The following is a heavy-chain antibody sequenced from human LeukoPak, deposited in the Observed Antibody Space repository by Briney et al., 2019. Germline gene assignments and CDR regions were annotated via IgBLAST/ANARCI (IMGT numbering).Heavy chain of an antibody. D-gene: IGHD3-16*02. CDR2: IYSGGST. CDR1: GFTVSSNY. CDR3: AKRAGNLYTFDI. J-gene: IGHJ3*02. V-gene: IGHV3-66*04. Sequence: GGSLRLSCAASGFTVSSNYMSWVRQAPGKGLEWVSVIYSGGSTYYADSVKGRFTISRDNSKNTLYLQMNSLRAEDTAVYYCAKRAGNLYTFDIWGQGTMVTVSS.